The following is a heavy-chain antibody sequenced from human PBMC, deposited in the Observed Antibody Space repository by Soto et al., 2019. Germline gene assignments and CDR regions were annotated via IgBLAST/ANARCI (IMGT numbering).Heavy chain of an antibody. CDR3: ARQPGYYDILTGYSTYYFDY. CDR1: GGSLSSYY. J-gene: IGHJ4*02. Sequence: SETLALTDTVSGGSLSSYYWNWIRQPPGKGLEWIGYIYYRGNTNYNPSLKSRVTISVDTSKNQFSLKLSSVTAADTAVYYCARQPGYYDILTGYSTYYFDYWGQGTLVTVSS. V-gene: IGHV4-59*08. D-gene: IGHD3-9*01. CDR2: IYYRGNT.